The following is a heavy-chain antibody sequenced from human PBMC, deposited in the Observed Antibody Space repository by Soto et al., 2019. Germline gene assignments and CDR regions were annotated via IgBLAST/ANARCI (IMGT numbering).Heavy chain of an antibody. V-gene: IGHV4-4*02. Sequence: QVQLQESGPGLVKPSGTLSLTCAVSGGSISSSNWWSWVRHPPGKGLEWIGEIYHSGSTNYNPSLKSRVTISVDKSKNQFSLKLSSVTAADTAVYYCARAGVAVAGIAGRGAFDIWGQGTMVTVSS. J-gene: IGHJ3*02. CDR2: IYHSGST. CDR1: GGSISSSNW. D-gene: IGHD6-19*01. CDR3: ARAGVAVAGIAGRGAFDI.